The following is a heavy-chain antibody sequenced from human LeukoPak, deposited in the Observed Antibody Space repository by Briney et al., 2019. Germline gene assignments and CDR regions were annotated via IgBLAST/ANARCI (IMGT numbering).Heavy chain of an antibody. CDR3: ARYDITVNWFDP. D-gene: IGHD3-22*01. Sequence: GASVKVSCKASGYTFTGYYMHWVRQAPGQGLEWMGWINPNSGGTNYVQKFQGRVTMTRDTSINTAYMELSRLRSDDTAFYYCARYDITVNWFDPWGQGTLVTVSS. CDR2: INPNSGGT. V-gene: IGHV1-2*02. CDR1: GYTFTGYY. J-gene: IGHJ5*02.